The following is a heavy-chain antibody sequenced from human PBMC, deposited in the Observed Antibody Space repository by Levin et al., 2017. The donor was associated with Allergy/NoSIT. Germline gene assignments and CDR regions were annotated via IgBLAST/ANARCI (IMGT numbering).Heavy chain of an antibody. CDR2: IYYSGST. Sequence: SETLSLTCTVSGGSISSSSYYWGWIRQPPGKGLEWIGSIYYSGSTYYNPSLKSRLTISVDTSKNQFSLKLSSVTAADTAVYYCARHPVDIAMAYAHFQHWGQGTLVTVSS. J-gene: IGHJ1*01. CDR3: ARHPVDIAMAYAHFQH. CDR1: GGSISSSSYY. V-gene: IGHV4-39*01. D-gene: IGHD5-18*01.